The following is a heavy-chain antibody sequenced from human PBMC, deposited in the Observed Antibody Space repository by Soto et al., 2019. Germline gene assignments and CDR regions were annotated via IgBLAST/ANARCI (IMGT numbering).Heavy chain of an antibody. V-gene: IGHV1-58*01. CDR3: AADTRLYYYDSSGSNWFDP. CDR2: IVVGSGNT. J-gene: IGHJ5*02. CDR1: GFTFTSSA. Sequence: GASVKVSCKASGFTFTSSAVQWVRQARGQRLEWIGWIVVGSGNTNYAQKFQERVTITRDMSTSTAYMELSSLRSEDTAVYYCAADTRLYYYDSSGSNWFDPWGQGTLVTVSS. D-gene: IGHD3-22*01.